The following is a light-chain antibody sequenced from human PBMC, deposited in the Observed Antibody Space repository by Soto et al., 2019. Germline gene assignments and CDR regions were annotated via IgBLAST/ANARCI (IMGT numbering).Light chain of an antibody. CDR1: QGISSY. V-gene: IGKV1-9*01. CDR3: QQLNTFPVT. Sequence: DIQLTLSPSFLSASVGDRVTITCRASQGISSYLAWYQQTPGKAPKLLIYASSILQSGVPSRFSGSGSGTEFTLTISSLQPEDFATYYCQQLNTFPVTFGQGTRLAI. CDR2: ASS. J-gene: IGKJ5*01.